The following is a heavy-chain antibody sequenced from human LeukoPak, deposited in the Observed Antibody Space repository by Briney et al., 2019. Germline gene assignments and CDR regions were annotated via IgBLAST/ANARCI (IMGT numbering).Heavy chain of an antibody. CDR2: INPSGGST. CDR1: GYTFTSYY. D-gene: IGHD3-22*01. CDR3: ARPSDSSGYALTQYYFDY. J-gene: IGHJ4*02. Sequence: ASVKVSCKASGYTFTSYYMHWVRQAPGQGLEWMGIINPSGGSTSYAQKFQGRVTMTRDTSMSTVYMELSSLRSEDTAVYYCARPSDSSGYALTQYYFDYWGQGTLVTVSS. V-gene: IGHV1-46*01.